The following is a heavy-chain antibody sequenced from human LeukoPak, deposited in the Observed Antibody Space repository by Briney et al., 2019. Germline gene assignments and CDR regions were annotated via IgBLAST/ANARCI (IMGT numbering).Heavy chain of an antibody. CDR2: VKTRTEGGTI. CDR1: GFTFIHAW. D-gene: IGHD4-17*01. V-gene: IGHV3-15*01. CDR3: IADLPGSGAYAFDY. Sequence: GGSLRLSCAASGFTFIHAWMSWVRQAPGKGLEWVGRVKTRTEGGTIDYAAPVKGKFTISRDDSRNTLYLQMNSLKTEDTAVYYCIADLPGSGAYAFDYWGQGALVTVSS. J-gene: IGHJ4*02.